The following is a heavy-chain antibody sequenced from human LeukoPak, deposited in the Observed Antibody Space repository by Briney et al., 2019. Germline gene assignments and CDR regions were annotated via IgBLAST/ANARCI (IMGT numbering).Heavy chain of an antibody. CDR3: ARASTIFRHFDY. V-gene: IGHV4-39*07. D-gene: IGHD3-3*01. Sequence: SQTLSLTRALSGGSLSGRYYYWGWIRQPPGKGLEWIGSFYYSRSTYYNPSRRGRDIISLDTSKNQFSLKLSSVTAADTAVYDCARASTIFRHFDYWGRGTLVTVSS. CDR1: GGSLSGRYYY. CDR2: FYYSRST. J-gene: IGHJ4*02.